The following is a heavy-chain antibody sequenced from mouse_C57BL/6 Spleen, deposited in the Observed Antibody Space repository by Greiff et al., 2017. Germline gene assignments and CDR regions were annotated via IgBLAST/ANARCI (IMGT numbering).Heavy chain of an antibody. CDR3: ASDYYGSSYWYFDV. J-gene: IGHJ1*03. Sequence: VKVVESGPGLVQPSQSLSITCTVSGFSLTSYGVHWVRQSPGKGLEWLGVIWSGGSTDSNAAFISRLSIRKDNSKSQVFFKMNSLQADDTAIYYCASDYYGSSYWYFDVWGTGTTVTVSS. V-gene: IGHV2-2*01. D-gene: IGHD1-1*01. CDR1: GFSLTSYG. CDR2: IWSGGST.